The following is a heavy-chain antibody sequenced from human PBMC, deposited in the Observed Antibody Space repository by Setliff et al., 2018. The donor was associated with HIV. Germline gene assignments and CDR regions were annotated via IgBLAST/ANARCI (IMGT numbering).Heavy chain of an antibody. Sequence: ASVKVSCKASGYTFTGYYMHWVRQAPGQGLEWMGWINPNNGGTNYAQKFQGRVTMTRDTSISTAYMELSSLRSEDTAVYYCARGLGVRGVYYYYYMDVWGKGATVTVSS. CDR3: ARGLGVRGVYYYYYMDV. CDR2: INPNNGGT. J-gene: IGHJ6*03. V-gene: IGHV1-2*02. CDR1: GYTFTGYY. D-gene: IGHD3-10*01.